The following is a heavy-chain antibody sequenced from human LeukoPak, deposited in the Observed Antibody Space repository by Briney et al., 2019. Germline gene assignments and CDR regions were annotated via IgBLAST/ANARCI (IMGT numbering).Heavy chain of an antibody. CDR3: ARDDGYYYGSGSYLLDAFDI. CDR1: GGSISSSSYC. V-gene: IGHV4-39*07. Sequence: PSETLSLTCTVSGGSISSSSYCWGWIRQPPGKGLEWIGSIYYSGSTYYNPSLKSRVTISVDTSKNQFSLKLSSVTAADTAVYYCARDDGYYYGSGSYLLDAFDIWGQGTMVTVSS. J-gene: IGHJ3*02. D-gene: IGHD3-10*01. CDR2: IYYSGST.